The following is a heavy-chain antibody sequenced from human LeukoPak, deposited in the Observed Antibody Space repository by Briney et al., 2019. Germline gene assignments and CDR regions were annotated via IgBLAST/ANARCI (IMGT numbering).Heavy chain of an antibody. CDR3: ARDIYSGYDLEGYYFDY. Sequence: GGSLRLSCAASGFTFSSYAMHWVRQAPGKGLEWVAVISYDGSNKYYADSVKGRFTISRDNSKNTLYLQMNSLRAEDTAVNYCARDIYSGYDLEGYYFDYWGQGTLVTVSS. CDR1: GFTFSSYA. CDR2: ISYDGSNK. V-gene: IGHV3-30-3*01. D-gene: IGHD5-12*01. J-gene: IGHJ4*02.